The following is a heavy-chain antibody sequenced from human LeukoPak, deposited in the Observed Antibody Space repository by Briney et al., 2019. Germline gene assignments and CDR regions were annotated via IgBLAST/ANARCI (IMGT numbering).Heavy chain of an antibody. D-gene: IGHD6-19*01. Sequence: GGSLRLSCAASGFTFSNYAMHWVRQDSGRGLDWVAVISHDGINTYYADSVKGRFTISRDNSKNTLYLQVNSLRVEDTAVYYCVKDQREAYRSGWSRDFDYWGQGTLVTVSS. CDR2: ISHDGINT. CDR3: VKDQREAYRSGWSRDFDY. V-gene: IGHV3-30*18. CDR1: GFTFSNYA. J-gene: IGHJ4*02.